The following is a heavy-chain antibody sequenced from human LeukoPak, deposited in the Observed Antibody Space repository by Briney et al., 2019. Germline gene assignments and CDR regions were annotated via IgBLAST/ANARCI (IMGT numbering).Heavy chain of an antibody. Sequence: GASVKVSCKASGYTFTGYYMHWVRQAPGQGLEWMGWINPNSGGTNYAQKFQGRVTMTRDTSISTAYMELSRLRSDDTAVYYCARDTERGPKYYYDSQGLGFFDYWGQGTLVTVSS. V-gene: IGHV1-2*02. CDR3: ARDTERGPKYYYDSQGLGFFDY. J-gene: IGHJ4*02. CDR1: GYTFTGYY. D-gene: IGHD3-22*01. CDR2: INPNSGGT.